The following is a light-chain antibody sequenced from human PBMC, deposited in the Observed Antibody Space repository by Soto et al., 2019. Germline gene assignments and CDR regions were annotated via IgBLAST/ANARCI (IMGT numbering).Light chain of an antibody. CDR2: GAS. Sequence: EIVLTQSPGALSLSPGEGATLSCRASQSLSSSYVAWYQQKVGQPPRLLIDGASNRATGIPDRFSGSWSGTEFTLTISRLEPDDFAVYYCQQYGISPSYTFAQGTKLEIK. CDR3: QQYGISPSYT. J-gene: IGKJ2*01. V-gene: IGKV3-20*01. CDR1: QSLSSSY.